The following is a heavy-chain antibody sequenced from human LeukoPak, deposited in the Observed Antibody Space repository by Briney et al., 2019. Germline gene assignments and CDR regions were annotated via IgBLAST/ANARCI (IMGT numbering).Heavy chain of an antibody. CDR2: INHSGST. CDR1: GGSISSYY. V-gene: IGHV4-34*01. J-gene: IGHJ4*02. D-gene: IGHD5-12*01. CDR3: ASGWLRLRGYFDY. Sequence: SETLSLTCTVSGGSISSYYWSWIRQPPGKGLEWIGEINHSGSTNYNPSLKSRVIISVDTSKNQFSLKLSSVTAADTAVYYCASGWLRLRGYFDYWGQGTLVTVSS.